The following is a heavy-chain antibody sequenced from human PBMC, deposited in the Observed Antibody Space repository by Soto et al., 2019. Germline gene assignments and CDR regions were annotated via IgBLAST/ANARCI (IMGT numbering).Heavy chain of an antibody. D-gene: IGHD3-3*01. Sequence: QERLVQSGAEVRKPGSSVKVSCKVTGGTSTRYAINWVRQAPGQGLEWMGGIVPMFGKSKYAQKFQGRVTITADTSTNIAYMELRSLRSEDTAVYYCNRGSEYDFWSGYLWGQGTLVSVSS. CDR3: NRGSEYDFWSGYL. V-gene: IGHV1-69*06. CDR1: GGTSTRYA. J-gene: IGHJ4*02. CDR2: IVPMFGKS.